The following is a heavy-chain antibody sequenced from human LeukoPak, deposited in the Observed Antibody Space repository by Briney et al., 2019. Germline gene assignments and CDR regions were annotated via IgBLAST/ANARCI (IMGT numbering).Heavy chain of an antibody. J-gene: IGHJ4*02. D-gene: IGHD3-22*01. CDR2: IYYSGST. V-gene: IGHV4-59*08. Sequence: SETLSLTCTVSGGSISSYYWSWIRQPPGKGLEWIGYIYYSGSTNYNPSLKSRVTISVDTSKNQFSLKLSSVTAADTAVYYCARHGVHRSGFSWGQGTLVTVSS. CDR1: GGSISSYY. CDR3: ARHGVHRSGFS.